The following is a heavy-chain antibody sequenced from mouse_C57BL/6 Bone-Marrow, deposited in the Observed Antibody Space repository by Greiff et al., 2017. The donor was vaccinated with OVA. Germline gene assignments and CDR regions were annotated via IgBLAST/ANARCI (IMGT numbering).Heavy chain of an antibody. Sequence: QVHVKQSGAELVRPGASVKLSCKASGYTFTDYYINWVKQRPGQGLEWIARIYPGSGNTYYNEKFKGKATLTAEKSSSTAYMQLSSLTSEDSAVYFCARNGRANFDYWGQGTTLTVSS. D-gene: IGHD1-1*01. CDR1: GYTFTDYY. J-gene: IGHJ2*01. CDR3: ARNGRANFDY. V-gene: IGHV1-76*01. CDR2: IYPGSGNT.